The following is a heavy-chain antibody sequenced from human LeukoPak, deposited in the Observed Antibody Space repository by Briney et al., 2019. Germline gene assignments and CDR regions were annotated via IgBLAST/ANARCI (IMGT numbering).Heavy chain of an antibody. CDR1: GGTFSSYA. J-gene: IGHJ4*02. CDR3: ARDRLVAARRYFDY. V-gene: IGHV1-69*05. D-gene: IGHD6-6*01. CDR2: IIPIFGTA. Sequence: SVKVSCKASGGTFSSYAISWVRQAPGQGLEWMGRIIPIFGTANYAQKFQGRVTIITDESTSTAYMELSSLRSEDTAVYYCARDRLVAARRYFDYWGQGTLVTVSS.